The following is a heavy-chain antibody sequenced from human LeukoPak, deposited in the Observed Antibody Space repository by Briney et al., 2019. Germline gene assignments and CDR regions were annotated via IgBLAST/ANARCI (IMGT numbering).Heavy chain of an antibody. CDR2: ITVSGGPT. V-gene: IGHV3-23*01. J-gene: IGHJ4*02. Sequence: GGSLRLSCAASGFAFSSYDMSWVRQAPGKGLEWVSGITVSGGPTYYADSVKGRFTISRDNSKNTLYLQMNNLRDEDTAVYYCAKDYGGSSLFDYWGQGTLVTVSS. CDR1: GFAFSSYD. CDR3: AKDYGGSSLFDY. D-gene: IGHD1-26*01.